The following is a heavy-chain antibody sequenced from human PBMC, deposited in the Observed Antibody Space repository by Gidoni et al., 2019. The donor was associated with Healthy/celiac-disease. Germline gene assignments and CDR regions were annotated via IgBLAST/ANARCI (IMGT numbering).Heavy chain of an antibody. J-gene: IGHJ5*02. Sequence: QVQLQQWGAGLLKPSETLSLTCAVYGGSFSGYYWSWIRQPPGKGLEWIGEINHSGSTNYNPSLKSRVTISVDTSKNQCSLKLSSVTAADTAVYYCARGELGYCSGGSCYSHNWFDPWGQGTLVTVSS. D-gene: IGHD2-15*01. CDR2: INHSGST. CDR1: GGSFSGYY. V-gene: IGHV4-34*01. CDR3: ARGELGYCSGGSCYSHNWFDP.